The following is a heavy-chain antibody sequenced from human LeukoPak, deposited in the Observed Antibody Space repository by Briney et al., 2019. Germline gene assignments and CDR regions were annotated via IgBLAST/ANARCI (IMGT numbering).Heavy chain of an antibody. V-gene: IGHV4-39*01. CDR1: GGSISGSKDY. CDR2: IYYSGAT. Sequence: SETLSLTCTVSGGSISGSKDYWAWIRQPPGKGLEWIGRIYYSGATHYNPSLESRVTISVDASKNQFSLRLSSVTAADTAVYYCARLWNGSGATFFGCWGQGTLVTVSS. J-gene: IGHJ4*02. D-gene: IGHD1-26*01. CDR3: ARLWNGSGATFFGC.